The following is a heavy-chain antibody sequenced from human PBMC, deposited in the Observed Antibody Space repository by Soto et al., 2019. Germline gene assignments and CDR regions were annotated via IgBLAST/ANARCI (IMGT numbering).Heavy chain of an antibody. J-gene: IGHJ4*02. Sequence: GSLRLSCAASGFTVSNNYMSWVRQAPGKGLEWVSVIYSGGTTYYADSVKGRFTISRDNSKNTLYLQMNSLRAEDTAVYYCARSRRVATHIDYWGQGTLVTVSS. D-gene: IGHD5-12*01. CDR3: ARSRRVATHIDY. CDR2: IYSGGTT. CDR1: GFTVSNNY. V-gene: IGHV3-66*01.